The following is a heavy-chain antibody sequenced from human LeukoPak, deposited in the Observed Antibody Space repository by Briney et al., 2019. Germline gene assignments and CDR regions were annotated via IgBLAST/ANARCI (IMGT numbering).Heavy chain of an antibody. Sequence: PGGSLRLSCAASGFTFSDYYMSWIRQAPGKGLEWVSYISSSGSTIHYADSVKGRFTISRDNAKKSLYLQMNSLRAEDTAVYYCARDYSGSYLADAFDIWGQGTMVTVS. CDR3: ARDYSGSYLADAFDI. D-gene: IGHD1-26*01. CDR2: ISSSGSTI. J-gene: IGHJ3*02. V-gene: IGHV3-11*01. CDR1: GFTFSDYY.